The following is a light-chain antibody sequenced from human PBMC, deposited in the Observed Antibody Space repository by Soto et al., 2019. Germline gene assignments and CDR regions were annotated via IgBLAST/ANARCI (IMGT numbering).Light chain of an antibody. Sequence: DIQMTQSPSSLSASVGDRVTITCRASQGISTYLNWYQQKPGKAPKLLIYAASSLQSGVPSRFSGSGSETDFTLTINSLQPEDFATYSCQQSYSTTWTFGQGTKVDIK. CDR2: AAS. CDR1: QGISTY. J-gene: IGKJ1*01. CDR3: QQSYSTTWT. V-gene: IGKV1-39*01.